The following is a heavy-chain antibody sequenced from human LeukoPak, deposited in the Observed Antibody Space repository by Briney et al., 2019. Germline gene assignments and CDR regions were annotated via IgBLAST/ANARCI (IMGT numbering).Heavy chain of an antibody. V-gene: IGHV1-46*01. Sequence: ASVKVSCKASGYTFTSYYMHWVRQAPGQGLEWMGIINPSGGSTSYAQKFQGRVTMTRDTSTSTVYMELSSLRSEDTAVYYCARDDYSNYGGYYYYMDVWGQGTMVTVSS. CDR2: INPSGGST. CDR3: ARDDYSNYGGYYYYMDV. CDR1: GYTFTSYY. D-gene: IGHD4-11*01. J-gene: IGHJ6*03.